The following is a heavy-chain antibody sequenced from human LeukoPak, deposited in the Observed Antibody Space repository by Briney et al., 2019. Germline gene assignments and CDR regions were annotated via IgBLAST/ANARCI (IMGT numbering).Heavy chain of an antibody. Sequence: GGSLRLSCAASGFSFSDYAMMWVRQAPGERLEWVSAIGADGRGTDYADSVKGRFTISRDNSKNTVYLQMNSLRGEDAALYYSARRPGGTPDYWGLGTLVTVS. J-gene: IGHJ4*02. V-gene: IGHV3-23*01. CDR2: IGADGRGT. D-gene: IGHD1-26*01. CDR1: GFSFSDYA. CDR3: ARRPGGTPDY.